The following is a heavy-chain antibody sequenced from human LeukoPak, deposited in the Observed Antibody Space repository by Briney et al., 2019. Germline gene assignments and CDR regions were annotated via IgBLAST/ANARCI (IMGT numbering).Heavy chain of an antibody. CDR2: INHSGST. D-gene: IGHD5-18*01. Sequence: PSETLSLTCAVYGGSFSGYYWSWIRQPPGKGLEWIGEINHSGSTNYNPSLKSRVTISVDTSKNQFSLKLSSVTAADTAVYYCARGLGTAMANVYYYYYYYMDVWGKGTTVTVSS. V-gene: IGHV4-34*01. J-gene: IGHJ6*03. CDR1: GGSFSGYY. CDR3: ARGLGTAMANVYYYYYYYMDV.